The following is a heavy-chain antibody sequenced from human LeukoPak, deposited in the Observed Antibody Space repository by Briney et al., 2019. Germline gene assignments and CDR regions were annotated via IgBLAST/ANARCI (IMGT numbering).Heavy chain of an antibody. CDR3: ARDSAVSRWLVHRGFDY. V-gene: IGHV3-33*01. Sequence: PGRSLRLSCAASGFTFSSYGMHWVRQAPGKGLEWVAVIWYDGSNKYYADSVKGRFTISRDNSKNTLYLQMNSLRAEDAAVYYCARDSAVSRWLVHRGFDYWGQGTLVTVSS. CDR2: IWYDGSNK. CDR1: GFTFSSYG. D-gene: IGHD6-19*01. J-gene: IGHJ4*02.